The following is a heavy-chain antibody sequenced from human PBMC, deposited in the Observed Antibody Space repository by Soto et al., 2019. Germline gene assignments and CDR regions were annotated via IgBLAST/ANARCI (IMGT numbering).Heavy chain of an antibody. D-gene: IGHD3-16*01. CDR3: AMVDVYVTPSPQDV. V-gene: IGHV1-46*01. J-gene: IGHJ6*02. Sequence: ASVKVSCKASGYTFTSYYMHWVRQAPGQGLEWMGIINPNNGSTNYAQNLQGRVTLTTDTSTSTAYMELRSLRSNDTAVYYCAMVDVYVTPSPQDVWGQGTTVTVSS. CDR1: GYTFTSYY. CDR2: INPNNGST.